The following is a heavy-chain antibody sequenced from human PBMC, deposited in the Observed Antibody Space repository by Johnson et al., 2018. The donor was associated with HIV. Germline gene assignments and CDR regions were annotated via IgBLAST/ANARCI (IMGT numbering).Heavy chain of an antibody. V-gene: IGHV3-11*04. CDR3: ARDRIKDNLSPNDAFDI. Sequence: QVQLVESGGGLVKPGGSLRLSCAASGFTFSDYYMSWIRQAPGKGLEWVSYISSSGSTIYYADSVKGRFTISRDNAKNSLYLQMNSLRPEDTAVYYCARDRIKDNLSPNDAFDIWGQGTMVTVSS. D-gene: IGHD1-1*01. CDR2: ISSSGSTI. J-gene: IGHJ3*02. CDR1: GFTFSDYY.